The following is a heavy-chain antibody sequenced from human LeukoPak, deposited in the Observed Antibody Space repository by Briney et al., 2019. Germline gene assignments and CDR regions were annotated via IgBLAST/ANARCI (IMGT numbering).Heavy chain of an antibody. D-gene: IGHD1-26*01. CDR3: ARIRRVSGSYFDY. V-gene: IGHV1-2*02. J-gene: IGHJ4*02. CDR1: GYTFTSYY. Sequence: AASVKVSCKASGYTFTSYYMHWVRQAPGQGLEWMGWINPNSGGTNYAQKFQGRVTMTRDTSISTAYMELSRLRSDDTAVYYRARIRRVSGSYFDYWGQGTLVTVSS. CDR2: INPNSGGT.